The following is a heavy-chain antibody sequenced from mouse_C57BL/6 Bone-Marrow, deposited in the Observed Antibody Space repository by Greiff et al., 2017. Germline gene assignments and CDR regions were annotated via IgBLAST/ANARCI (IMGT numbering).Heavy chain of an antibody. D-gene: IGHD2-4*01. CDR3: ARLNDYEAY. J-gene: IGHJ3*01. Sequence: EVQLQQSGPELVKPGASVKISCKASGYTFTDYYMNWVKQSHGKSLEWIGDINPNNGGTSYNQKFKGKATLTVDKSSSTAYMELRSLTSEDSAVYYCARLNDYEAYWGQGTLVTVSA. V-gene: IGHV1-26*01. CDR2: INPNNGGT. CDR1: GYTFTDYY.